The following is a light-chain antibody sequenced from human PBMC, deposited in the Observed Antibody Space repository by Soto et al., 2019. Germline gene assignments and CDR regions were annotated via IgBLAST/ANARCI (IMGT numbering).Light chain of an antibody. CDR2: GAS. CDR3: HQYGASSGT. J-gene: IGKJ2*01. CDR1: QSIYGNY. V-gene: IGKV3-20*01. Sequence: EIVLTQSPGTLSLSPGERATLSCRASQSIYGNYLAWYQHKRGQAPRLLIYGASSRATGIPDRFSGSGSGTDFTLTITRLEPEDCAVYHCHQYGASSGTFGQGTNLEMK.